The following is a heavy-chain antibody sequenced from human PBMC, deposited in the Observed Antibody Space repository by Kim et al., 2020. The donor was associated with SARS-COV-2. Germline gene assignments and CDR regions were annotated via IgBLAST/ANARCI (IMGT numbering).Heavy chain of an antibody. J-gene: IGHJ4*02. CDR3: ARGAVAGPFDY. CDR1: GFTFSSYG. V-gene: IGHV3-33*01. Sequence: GGFLRLSCAASGFTFSSYGMHWVRQAPGKGLEWVALIWYDGSNKDYADSVKGRFTISRDNSKNTLYLQMNSLRVEDTAVFHCARGAVAGPFDYWGQGTLV. CDR2: IWYDGSNK. D-gene: IGHD6-19*01.